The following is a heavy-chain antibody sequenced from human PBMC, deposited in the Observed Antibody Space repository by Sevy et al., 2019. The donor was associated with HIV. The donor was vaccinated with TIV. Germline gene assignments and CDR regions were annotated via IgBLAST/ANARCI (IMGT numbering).Heavy chain of an antibody. Sequence: GSLRLSCAASGFTFTNYGMHWVRQAPGKGLEWVSGISNSGANTYYADSVRGRFTVSRDNSKNTVYLQLNSLRAEDTAIYYCAKEWTLLSDWYGEFDYWGQGTLVTVSP. CDR1: GFTFTNYG. CDR2: ISNSGANT. J-gene: IGHJ4*02. CDR3: AKEWTLLSDWYGEFDY. V-gene: IGHV3-23*01. D-gene: IGHD6-19*01.